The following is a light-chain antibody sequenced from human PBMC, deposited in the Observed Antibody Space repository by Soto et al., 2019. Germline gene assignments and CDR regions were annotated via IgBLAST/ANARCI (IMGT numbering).Light chain of an antibody. Sequence: EIVLTQSPATLSLSPGERATLSCRASQSVGNNLAWYQQKPGQAPGLLIYEASTRATGIPARFSGSGSGTDFTLTISSLEPEDFAVYYCQQHAHWPLTFGGGTRLEI. CDR2: EAS. CDR1: QSVGNN. J-gene: IGKJ5*01. V-gene: IGKV3-11*01. CDR3: QQHAHWPLT.